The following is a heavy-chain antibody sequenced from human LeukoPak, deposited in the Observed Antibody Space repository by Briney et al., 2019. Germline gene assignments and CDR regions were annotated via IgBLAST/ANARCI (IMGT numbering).Heavy chain of an antibody. CDR1: GDSISLYY. CDR3: AGANGDGGGASDI. V-gene: IGHV4-59*01. CDR2: IYFSGST. Sequence: SETLSLTCTVSGDSISLYYWSWIRHPPRKGLEWIGYIYFSGSTSYNPSLKSRVTISLDTSKNQFSLRLNSMTAADTAVYYCAGANGDGGGASDIWGQGTMVTVSS. D-gene: IGHD4-17*01. J-gene: IGHJ3*02.